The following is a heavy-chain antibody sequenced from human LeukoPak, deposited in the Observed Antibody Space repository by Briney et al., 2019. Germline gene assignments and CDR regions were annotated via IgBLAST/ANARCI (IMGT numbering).Heavy chain of an antibody. CDR2: INYSGRT. J-gene: IGHJ4*02. CDR1: SGSISSSSYY. Sequence: SETLSLTCTVSSGSISSSSYYWGWIRQPPGKGLEWIASINYSGRTYYNPSLNSRLIISVDTAKRQFSLKLTSVTAADTALYFCARDIDDVGALFDFWGQGTLVTVSS. V-gene: IGHV4-39*07. D-gene: IGHD1-26*01. CDR3: ARDIDDVGALFDF.